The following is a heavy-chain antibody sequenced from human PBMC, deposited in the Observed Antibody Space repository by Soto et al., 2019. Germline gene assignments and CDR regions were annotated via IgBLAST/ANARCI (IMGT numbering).Heavy chain of an antibody. J-gene: IGHJ4*01. CDR2: IYPADSDT. D-gene: IGHD6-6*01. V-gene: IGHV5-51*01. CDR3: ARHGEEYRSFLNYVDH. Sequence: GESLKISCQGSGYTFTSHWIAWVRQMPGKGLEWVGIIYPADSDTRYSPSFEGQVFISVDKSVSTAYLQWSTLKASDTSLHFCARHGEEYRSFLNYVDHWGQGTLVTVSS. CDR1: GYTFTSHW.